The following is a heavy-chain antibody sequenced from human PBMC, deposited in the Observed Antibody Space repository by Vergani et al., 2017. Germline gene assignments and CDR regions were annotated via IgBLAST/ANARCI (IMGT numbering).Heavy chain of an antibody. CDR3: AKARDPNCKGGNCYSYYYGLDL. D-gene: IGHD2-21*01. J-gene: IGHJ6*02. CDR1: GFTFSSYA. CDR2: ISGSGGNT. V-gene: IGHV3-23*01. Sequence: EVQLLESGGNLIQPGGSLRLSCGASGFTFSSYAMTWVRLAPGKGLQWVSAISGSGGNTFYTDSVKGRFTISRDNSKDTLYLKMNSLRVEYTAIYYCAKARDPNCKGGNCYSYYYGLDLWGQGTTVTVSS.